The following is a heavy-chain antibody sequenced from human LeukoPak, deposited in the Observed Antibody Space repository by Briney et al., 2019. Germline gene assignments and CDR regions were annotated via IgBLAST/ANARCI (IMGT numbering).Heavy chain of an antibody. CDR1: GYTFTSYG. CDR2: ISAYNGNT. Sequence: ASVKVSCKASGYTFTSYGISWVRQAPGQGLEWMGWISAYNGNTNYAQKLQGRVTMTTDTSTSTAYMELRSLRSDDTAVYYCARGASHCSGGSCYTNWYFDLWGRGTLVTASS. D-gene: IGHD2-15*01. CDR3: ARGASHCSGGSCYTNWYFDL. V-gene: IGHV1-18*01. J-gene: IGHJ2*01.